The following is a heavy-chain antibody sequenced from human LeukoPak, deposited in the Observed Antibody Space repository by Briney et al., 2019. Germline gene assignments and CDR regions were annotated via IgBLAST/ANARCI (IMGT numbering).Heavy chain of an antibody. V-gene: IGHV4-34*01. CDR3: ARGQKPRYGSGTVYYYYGMDV. Sequence: SETLSLTCAVYGGSFSGYYWSWIRQPPGKGLEWIGEINHRGSTNYNPSLKSRVTISVDTSKNQFSLKLSSVTAADTAVYYCARGQKPRYGSGTVYYYYGMDVWGKGTTVTVSS. CDR2: INHRGST. CDR1: GGSFSGYY. D-gene: IGHD3-10*01. J-gene: IGHJ6*04.